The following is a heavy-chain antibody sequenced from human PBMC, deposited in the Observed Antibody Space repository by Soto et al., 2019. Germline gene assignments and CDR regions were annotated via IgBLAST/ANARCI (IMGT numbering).Heavy chain of an antibody. D-gene: IGHD3-16*01. CDR1: GFTFSSYA. CDR3: ARRGSGGCFAP. CDR2: ISGSGDST. Sequence: EVQLLESGGGLVQPGGSLRLSCAASGFTFSSYAMSWVRQAPGKGLEWVSVISGSGDSTYYADSVKGRFTISRDNSKNTLYLQRNSLRAEDTAVYYCARRGSGGCFAPWGQGTLVTVSS. J-gene: IGHJ5*02. V-gene: IGHV3-23*01.